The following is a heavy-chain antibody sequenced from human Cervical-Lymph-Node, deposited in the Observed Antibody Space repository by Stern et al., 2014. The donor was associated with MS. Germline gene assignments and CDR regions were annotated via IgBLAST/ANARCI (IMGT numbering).Heavy chain of an antibody. D-gene: IGHD4-11*01. J-gene: IGHJ6*02. V-gene: IGHV3-30*04. CDR2: VSYDGSDE. Sequence: DQLVESGGGVVQPGRSLRLSCAASGFPFSYSTMHWVRQAPGKGLEWVAPVSYDGSDEYYPDSVKGRFTISRDNSKNTLYLQVNSLRAEDTGVYFCARDRTVTTYYYYYGMDVWGQGTTVTVSS. CDR3: ARDRTVTTYYYYYGMDV. CDR1: GFPFSYST.